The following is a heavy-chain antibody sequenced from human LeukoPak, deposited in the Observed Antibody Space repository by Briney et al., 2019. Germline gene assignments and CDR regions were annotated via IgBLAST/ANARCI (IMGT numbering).Heavy chain of an antibody. V-gene: IGHV1-2*02. CDR3: ARMQFVVVPAAIGY. D-gene: IGHD2-2*02. Sequence: ASVKVSCKTSGHTFTGYYMHWVRQAPGQGLEWMGWINPNSGGTNYAQKFQGRVTMTRDTSISTAYMELSRLRSDDTAVYYSARMQFVVVPAAIGYWGQGTLVTVSS. J-gene: IGHJ4*02. CDR2: INPNSGGT. CDR1: GHTFTGYY.